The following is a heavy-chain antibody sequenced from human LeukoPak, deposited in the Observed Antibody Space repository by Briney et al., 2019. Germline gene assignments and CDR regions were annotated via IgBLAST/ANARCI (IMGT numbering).Heavy chain of an antibody. CDR1: GGSISSYY. CDR3: ARARIQLYYYYYMDV. Sequence: SETLSLTCTVSGGSISSYYWSWIRQPPGKGLEWIGYIYYSGSTNYNPSLKSRVTISVDTSKNQFSLKLSSVTAADTAVYYCARARIQLYYYYYMDVWGKGTTVTISS. V-gene: IGHV4-59*01. D-gene: IGHD5-18*01. J-gene: IGHJ6*03. CDR2: IYYSGST.